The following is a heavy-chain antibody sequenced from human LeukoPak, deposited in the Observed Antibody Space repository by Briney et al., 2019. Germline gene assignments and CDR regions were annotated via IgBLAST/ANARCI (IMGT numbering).Heavy chain of an antibody. J-gene: IGHJ4*02. Sequence: SETLSLTCTVSGGSISSSSYYWGWIRQPPGKGLEWIGSIYYSGSTYYNPSLKSRVTISVDTSKNQFSLKLSSVTAADTAVYYCARTLYYYDSSAYKDYWGQGTLVTVSS. CDR3: ARTLYYYDSSAYKDY. V-gene: IGHV4-39*01. D-gene: IGHD3-22*01. CDR1: GGSISSSSYY. CDR2: IYYSGST.